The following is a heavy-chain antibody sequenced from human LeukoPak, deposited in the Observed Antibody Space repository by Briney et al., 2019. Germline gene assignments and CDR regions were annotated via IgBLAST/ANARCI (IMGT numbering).Heavy chain of an antibody. Sequence: SETLSLTCTVSGGSISSYYWSWIRQPAGKGLEWIGRIYTSGSTNYNPSLKSRVTMSVDTSKNQFSLKLSSVTAADTAVYYCARGRRLGSSGSILFDYWGQGTLVTVSS. CDR3: ARGRRLGSSGSILFDY. CDR2: IYTSGST. CDR1: GGSISSYY. D-gene: IGHD6-25*01. J-gene: IGHJ4*02. V-gene: IGHV4-4*07.